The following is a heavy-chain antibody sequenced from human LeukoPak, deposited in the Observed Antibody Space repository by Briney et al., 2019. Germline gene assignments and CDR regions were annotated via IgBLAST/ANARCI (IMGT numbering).Heavy chain of an antibody. Sequence: SETLSLTCTVSGGSISSGGYYWSRIRQHPGKGLEWIGYVYYSGSTYYNPSLKSRVTISVDTSKNQFSLKLSSVTAADTAVYYCARGSGSIADDAFDIWGQGTMVTVSS. V-gene: IGHV4-31*03. CDR1: GGSISSGGYY. CDR2: VYYSGST. CDR3: ARGSGSIADDAFDI. J-gene: IGHJ3*02. D-gene: IGHD6-6*01.